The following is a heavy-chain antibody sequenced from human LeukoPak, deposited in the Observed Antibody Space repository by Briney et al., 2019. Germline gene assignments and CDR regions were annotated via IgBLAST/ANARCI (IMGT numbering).Heavy chain of an antibody. J-gene: IGHJ4*02. D-gene: IGHD3-22*01. CDR1: GYTFTSYD. CDR2: MNPNSGNT. V-gene: IGHV1-8*01. Sequence: ASVKVSCMASGYTFTSYDINWVRQATGQGLEWMGWMNPNSGNTGYAQKFQGRVTMTRNTSISTAYMELSSLRSEDTAVYYCARGTEDSSGYTNDYWGQGTLVTVSS. CDR3: ARGTEDSSGYTNDY.